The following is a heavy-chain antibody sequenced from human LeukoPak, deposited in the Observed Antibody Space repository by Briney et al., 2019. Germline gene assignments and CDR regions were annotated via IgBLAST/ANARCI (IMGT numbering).Heavy chain of an antibody. CDR2: IIPILGIA. V-gene: IGHV1-69*04. CDR3: ARDITIFGVVIRRIYGMDV. CDR1: GGTFSSYA. Sequence: GVSVKVSCKASGGTFSSYAISWVRQAPGQGLEWMGRIIPILGIANYARKFQGRVTITADKSTSTAYMELSSLRSEDTAVYYCARDITIFGVVIRRIYGMDVWGQGTTVTVSS. D-gene: IGHD3-3*01. J-gene: IGHJ6*02.